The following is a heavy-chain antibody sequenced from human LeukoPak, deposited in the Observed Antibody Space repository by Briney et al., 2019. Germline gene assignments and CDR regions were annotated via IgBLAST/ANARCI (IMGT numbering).Heavy chain of an antibody. J-gene: IGHJ4*02. D-gene: IGHD6-19*01. Sequence: PGGSLRLSCVASGFTFSRYWMSWVRQAPGKGLEWVAKIKQDGSGEYYLDSVKGRFTISRDNAKNSLYLQMNSLRGDDTAVYFCTTGYSSGWYNEGNYWGQGTLVTASS. CDR1: GFTFSRYW. CDR3: TTGYSSGWYNEGNY. CDR2: IKQDGSGE. V-gene: IGHV3-7*01.